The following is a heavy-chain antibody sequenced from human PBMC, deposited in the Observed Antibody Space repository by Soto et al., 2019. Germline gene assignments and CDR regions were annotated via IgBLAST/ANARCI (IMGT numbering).Heavy chain of an antibody. CDR3: AAVSSGWYVGTKFDY. J-gene: IGHJ4*02. CDR1: GGTFSSYA. V-gene: IGHV1-69*06. D-gene: IGHD6-19*01. CDR2: IIPICGTA. Sequence: SVKVSCKASGGTFSSYAISWVRQAPGQGLEWMGWIIPICGTANYAQKFQGRVTITADKSTSTAYMALSSLRSEDTAVYYCAAVSSGWYVGTKFDYWGQGTLVTVSS.